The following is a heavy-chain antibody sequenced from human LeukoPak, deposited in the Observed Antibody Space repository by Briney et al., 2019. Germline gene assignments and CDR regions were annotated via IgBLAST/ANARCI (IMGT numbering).Heavy chain of an antibody. CDR3: ARDPVLGIPDYFDS. J-gene: IGHJ4*02. Sequence: PGRSLRLSCAASGFTFSSYTMHWVRQAPGKGLEWVAVISYDGGTKYYADSVQGRFSISRDNSKNTLFLQMTSLRAEDTAVFYCARDPVLGIPDYFDSWGQGTLVTVSS. V-gene: IGHV3-30-3*01. D-gene: IGHD2-21*01. CDR2: ISYDGGTK. CDR1: GFTFSSYT.